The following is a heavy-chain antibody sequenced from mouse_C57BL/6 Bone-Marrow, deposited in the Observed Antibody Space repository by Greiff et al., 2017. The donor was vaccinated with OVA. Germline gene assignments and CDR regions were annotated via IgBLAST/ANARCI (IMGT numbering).Heavy chain of an antibody. CDR2: IHPNSGST. CDR1: GYTFTSYW. V-gene: IGHV1-64*01. CDR3: ARAKVYDYDTFDY. Sequence: QVQLKQPGAELVKPGASVKLSCKASGYTFTSYWMHWVKQRPGQGLEWIGMIHPNSGSTNYNEKFKSKATLTVDKSSSTAYMQLSSLTSEDSAVYYCARAKVYDYDTFDYWGQGTTLTVSS. J-gene: IGHJ2*01. D-gene: IGHD2-4*01.